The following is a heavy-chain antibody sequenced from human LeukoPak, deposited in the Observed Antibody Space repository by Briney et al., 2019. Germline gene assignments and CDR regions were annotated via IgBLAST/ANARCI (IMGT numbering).Heavy chain of an antibody. V-gene: IGHV1-2*06. Sequence: GASVKVSCKASGYTFTGYYMHWVRQAPGQGLEWMGRINPNSGGTNYAQKLQGRVTMTTDTSTSTAYMELRSLRSDDTAVYYCARDYLAYCGGDCYSGYDYWGQGTLVSVSS. J-gene: IGHJ4*02. CDR1: GYTFTGYY. CDR2: INPNSGGT. D-gene: IGHD2-21*02. CDR3: ARDYLAYCGGDCYSGYDY.